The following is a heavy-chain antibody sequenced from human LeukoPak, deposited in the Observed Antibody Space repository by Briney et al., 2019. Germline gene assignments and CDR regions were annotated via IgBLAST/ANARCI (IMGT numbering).Heavy chain of an antibody. J-gene: IGHJ4*02. D-gene: IGHD5-18*01. CDR2: IIPIFGTA. CDR3: ARDRNGPAMVRGYFDY. V-gene: IGHV1-69*01. Sequence: SVKVSCEASGGTFSSYAISWVRQAPGQGLEWMGGIIPIFGTANYAQKFQGRVTITADESTSTAYMELSSLRSEDTAVYYCARDRNGPAMVRGYFDYWGQGTLVTVSS. CDR1: GGTFSSYA.